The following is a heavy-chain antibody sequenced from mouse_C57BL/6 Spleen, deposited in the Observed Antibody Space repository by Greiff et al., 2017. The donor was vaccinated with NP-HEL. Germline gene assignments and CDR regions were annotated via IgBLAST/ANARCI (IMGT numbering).Heavy chain of an antibody. J-gene: IGHJ4*01. Sequence: VQLQQSGAELVRPGASVTLSCKASGYTFTDYEMHWVKQTPVHGLDWIGAIAPETGGTAYNQKFKGKAILTVDKCSSTADRELRSLTVEDSSVYYCTRYDRTIDDGYYGAMDYWGQGTSVTVSS. V-gene: IGHV1-15*01. CDR2: IAPETGGT. CDR1: GYTFTDYE. D-gene: IGHD2-3*01. CDR3: TRYDRTIDDGYYGAMDY.